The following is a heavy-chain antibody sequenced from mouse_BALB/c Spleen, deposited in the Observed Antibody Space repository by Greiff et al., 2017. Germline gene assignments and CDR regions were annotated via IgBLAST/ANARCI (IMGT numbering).Heavy chain of an antibody. Sequence: QVQLKESGAELAKPGASVKMSCKASGYTFTSYWMHWVKQRPGQGLEWIGYINPSTGYSEYNQKFKDKATLTADKSSSTAYMQLSSLTSEDSAVYYCAKVGNYGNDYAMDYWGQGTSVTVSS. D-gene: IGHD2-1*01. CDR3: AKVGNYGNDYAMDY. V-gene: IGHV1-7*01. CDR2: INPSTGYS. CDR1: GYTFTSYW. J-gene: IGHJ4*01.